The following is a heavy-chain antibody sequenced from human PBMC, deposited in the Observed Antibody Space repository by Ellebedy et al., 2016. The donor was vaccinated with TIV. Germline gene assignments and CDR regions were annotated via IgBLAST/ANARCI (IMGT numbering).Heavy chain of an antibody. CDR2: IYSGGST. V-gene: IGHV3-53*01. CDR1: GFTVSSNY. Sequence: PGGSLRLSCAASGFTVSSNYMSWVRQAPGKGLEWVSVIYSGGSTYYADSVKGRFTISRDNSKNTLYLQMNNVGAEDTAVFYCARNRHVERGDCLDYWGQGTLVTVSS. J-gene: IGHJ4*02. CDR3: ARNRHVERGDCLDY. D-gene: IGHD2-21*02.